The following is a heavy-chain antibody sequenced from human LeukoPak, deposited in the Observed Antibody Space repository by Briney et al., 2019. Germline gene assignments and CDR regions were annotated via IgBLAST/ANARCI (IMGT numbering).Heavy chain of an antibody. CDR2: IYYSGST. Sequence: PSETLSLTCTVSGGSIRSGGYYWSWIRQHPGKGLEWIGYIYYSGSTYYNPSLKSRVTISVDTSKNQFSLKLSSVTAADTAVYYCARGAPYSSSWYYYMDVWGKGTTVTVSS. V-gene: IGHV4-31*03. D-gene: IGHD6-13*01. CDR3: ARGAPYSSSWYYYMDV. J-gene: IGHJ6*03. CDR1: GGSIRSGGYY.